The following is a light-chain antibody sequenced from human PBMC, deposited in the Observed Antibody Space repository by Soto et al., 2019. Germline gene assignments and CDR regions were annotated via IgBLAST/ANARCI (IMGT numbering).Light chain of an antibody. CDR1: QSVLYNSNNKNH. CDR2: GAS. CDR3: QQYGTSPLT. V-gene: IGKV4-1*01. Sequence: GMTQTPKNRAVCLGAWATIHCKSSQSVLYNSNNKNHLAWYQQKPGQAPRLLMYGASSRATGIPDRFAGSGSGTDFTLTISGLESDDFAGYFCQQYGTSPLTVGQGTKVDIK. J-gene: IGKJ1*01.